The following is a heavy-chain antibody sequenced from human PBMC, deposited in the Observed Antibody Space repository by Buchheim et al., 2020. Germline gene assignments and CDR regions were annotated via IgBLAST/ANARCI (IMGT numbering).Heavy chain of an antibody. J-gene: IGHJ4*02. CDR1: GGSISSYY. D-gene: IGHD2-15*01. CDR2: IYYSGST. CDR3: AREDCSGGSCYYFDY. Sequence: QVQLQESGPGLVKPSETLSLTCTVSGGSISSYYWSWIRQPPGKGLEWIGYIYYSGSTNYNPSLKSRVTISVDTSKNQFSLKLSSVTAAGTAVYYCAREDCSGGSCYYFDYWGQGTL. V-gene: IGHV4-59*01.